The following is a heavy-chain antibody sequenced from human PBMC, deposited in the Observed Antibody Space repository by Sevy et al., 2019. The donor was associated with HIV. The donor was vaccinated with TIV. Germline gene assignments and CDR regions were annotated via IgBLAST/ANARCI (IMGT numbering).Heavy chain of an antibody. J-gene: IGHJ4*02. D-gene: IGHD3-16*01. CDR3: ARDRGEILRSAFDY. Sequence: GGSLRLSCAASGFTFSDYSMHWVRQAPGKGLEWVAVISYDGRNNKYNLDSWKGRFTISRDNSKNTLFLQMNSLRAEDSAIYYCARDRGEILRSAFDYWGQGTLVTVSS. CDR2: ISYDGRNNK. CDR1: GFTFSDYS. V-gene: IGHV3-30*14.